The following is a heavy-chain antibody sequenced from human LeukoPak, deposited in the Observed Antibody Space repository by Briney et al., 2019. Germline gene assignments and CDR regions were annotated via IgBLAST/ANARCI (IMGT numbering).Heavy chain of an antibody. V-gene: IGHV3-66*01. CDR2: IYSGGST. D-gene: IGHD3-10*01. CDR1: GFTVRNNY. CDR3: ATGERMVRGDGVDY. J-gene: IGHJ4*02. Sequence: GGSLRLSCAASGFTVRNNYMSWVRQAPGKGLEWVSVIYSGGSTYYADSVKGRFTISRDNSKNTLYPQMNSLRAEDTAVYFCATGERMVRGDGVDYWGQGTLVTVSS.